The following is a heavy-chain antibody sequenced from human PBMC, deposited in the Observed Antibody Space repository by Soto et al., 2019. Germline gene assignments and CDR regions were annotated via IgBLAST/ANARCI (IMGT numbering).Heavy chain of an antibody. Sequence: SETLSLTCTVSGGSISSGGYYWSWIRQHPGKGLEWIGYIYYSGSTYYNPSLKSRVTISVDTSKNQFSLKLSSVTAADTSVYYCARDGGYPAANRLYGMDVWGQGTTVTVSS. D-gene: IGHD2-2*01. V-gene: IGHV4-31*03. CDR1: GGSISSGGYY. CDR3: ARDGGYPAANRLYGMDV. J-gene: IGHJ6*02. CDR2: IYYSGST.